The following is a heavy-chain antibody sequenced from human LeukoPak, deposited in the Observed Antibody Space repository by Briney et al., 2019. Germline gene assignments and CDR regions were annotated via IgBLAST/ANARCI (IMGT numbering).Heavy chain of an antibody. CDR1: GYSFTTYW. D-gene: IGHD3-22*01. Sequence: GESLKISCEGSGYSFTTYWIGWVRQMPGKGLEWMGIIYPGDSDTRYSPSFQGQVTISADKSISTAYLQWSSLKASDTAMYYCARLSYYYDSSGYYDYWGQGTLVTVSS. CDR2: IYPGDSDT. CDR3: ARLSYYYDSSGYYDY. J-gene: IGHJ4*02. V-gene: IGHV5-51*01.